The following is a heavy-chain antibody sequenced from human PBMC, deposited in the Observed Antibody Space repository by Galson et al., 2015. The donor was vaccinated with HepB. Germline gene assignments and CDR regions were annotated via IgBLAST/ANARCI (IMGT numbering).Heavy chain of an antibody. CDR2: ISAYNGNT. Sequence: SVKVSCKASGYTFTSYGISRVRQAPGQGLEWMGWISAYNGNTNYAQKLQGRVTMTTDTSTSTAYMELRSLRSDDTAVYYCARPTPSYYDILTGSPPWYYFDYWGQGTLVTVSS. CDR1: GYTFTSYG. V-gene: IGHV1-18*01. J-gene: IGHJ4*02. CDR3: ARPTPSYYDILTGSPPWYYFDY. D-gene: IGHD3-9*01.